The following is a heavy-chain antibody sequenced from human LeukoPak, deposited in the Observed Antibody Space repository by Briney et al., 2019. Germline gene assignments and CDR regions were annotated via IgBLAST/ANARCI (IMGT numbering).Heavy chain of an antibody. V-gene: IGHV3-7*01. CDR2: TKEDGSDK. J-gene: IGHJ4*02. CDR1: GFTFSTYW. CDR3: GRDQGYGGTCDN. D-gene: IGHD4-23*01. Sequence: GGSLRLSCEASGFTFSTYWMGWVRHAPGKALEWVAKTKEDGSDKQYVDSVKGRFTISRDNAKNSLQLQMDGLRVEDTAVYYCGRDQGYGGTCDNWGQGTLVTVSS.